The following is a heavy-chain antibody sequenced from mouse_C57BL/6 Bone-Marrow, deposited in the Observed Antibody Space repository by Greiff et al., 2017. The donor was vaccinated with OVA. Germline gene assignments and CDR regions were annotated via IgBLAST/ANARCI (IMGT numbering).Heavy chain of an antibody. Sequence: VQLQESGAELARPGASVKLSCKASGYTFTSYGISWVKQRTGQGLEWIGEIYPRSGNTYYNEKFKGKATLTADKSSSTAYMELRSLTSEDSAVYFCSTLRLRRGYYFDCWGQGTTLTVSS. V-gene: IGHV1-81*01. CDR1: GYTFTSYG. CDR3: STLRLRRGYYFDC. D-gene: IGHD2-2*01. J-gene: IGHJ2*01. CDR2: IYPRSGNT.